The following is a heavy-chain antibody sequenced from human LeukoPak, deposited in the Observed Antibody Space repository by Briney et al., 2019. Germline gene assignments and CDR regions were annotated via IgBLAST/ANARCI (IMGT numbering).Heavy chain of an antibody. V-gene: IGHV4-59*08. CDR3: ARLWYSSGWYAVPN. CDR2: IYYSGST. D-gene: IGHD6-13*01. Sequence: PSETLSLTCTVSGGSISSYYWSWIRQPPGKGLEWIGYIYYSGSTNYNPSLKSRVTISVDTSKNQFSLKLSSVTAADTAVYYCARLWYSSGWYAVPNWGQGTLVTVSS. J-gene: IGHJ4*02. CDR1: GGSISSYY.